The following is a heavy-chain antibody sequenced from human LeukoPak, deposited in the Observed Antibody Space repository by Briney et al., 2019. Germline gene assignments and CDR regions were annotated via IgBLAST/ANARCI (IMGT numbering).Heavy chain of an antibody. V-gene: IGHV4-34*01. CDR3: ARVQAEVGPGH. Sequence: PSETLSLTCTVYGGSLTGYYWRCIRQPPGKGLEWIGEINHSGSTNYNPSLKSRVTISVDTSKNQFSLKLSSVTAADTAMYYCARVQAEVGPGHWGHRTPFTVSS. CDR1: GGSLTGYY. CDR2: INHSGST. J-gene: IGHJ4*01. D-gene: IGHD1-26*01.